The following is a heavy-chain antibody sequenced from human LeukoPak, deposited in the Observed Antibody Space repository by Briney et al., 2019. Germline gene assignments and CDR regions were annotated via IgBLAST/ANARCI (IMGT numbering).Heavy chain of an antibody. CDR3: AKDGIIAAAGIYYYYYMDV. J-gene: IGHJ6*03. V-gene: IGHV3-48*03. Sequence: GGSLRLSCAASGFTFSSYEMNWVRQAPGKGLEWVSYISSSGSTIYYADSVKGRFTISRDNAKNSLYLQMNSLRAEDTAVYYCAKDGIIAAAGIYYYYYMDVWGKGTTVTISS. D-gene: IGHD6-13*01. CDR1: GFTFSSYE. CDR2: ISSSGSTI.